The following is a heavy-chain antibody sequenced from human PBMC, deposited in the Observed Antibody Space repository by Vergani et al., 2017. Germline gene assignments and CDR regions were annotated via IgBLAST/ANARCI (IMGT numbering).Heavy chain of an antibody. CDR3: ARAQIAAENWFDP. CDR1: GFTFSSYA. D-gene: IGHD6-13*01. CDR2: ISYDGSNK. J-gene: IGHJ5*02. V-gene: IGHV3-30-3*01. Sequence: QVQLVESGGGVVQPGRYLRLSCAASGFTFSSYAMHWVRQAPGKGLEWVAVISYDGSNKYYADSVKGRFTISRDKSKNTLYLQMNSLRAEDTAVYYCARAQIAAENWFDPWGQGTLVTVSS.